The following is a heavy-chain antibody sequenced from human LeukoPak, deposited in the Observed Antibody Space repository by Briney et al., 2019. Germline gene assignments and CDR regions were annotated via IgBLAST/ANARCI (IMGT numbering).Heavy chain of an antibody. Sequence: GGSLRLSCAASGFTFSSYAMHWVRQAPGKGLEWVAVISYDGSNKYYADSMKGRFSISRDTSKNTLYLQMNSLRAEDTAVYYCARERYCSSASCYLGFDYWGQGTLVTVSS. D-gene: IGHD2-2*01. J-gene: IGHJ4*02. CDR3: ARERYCSSASCYLGFDY. V-gene: IGHV3-30-3*01. CDR1: GFTFSSYA. CDR2: ISYDGSNK.